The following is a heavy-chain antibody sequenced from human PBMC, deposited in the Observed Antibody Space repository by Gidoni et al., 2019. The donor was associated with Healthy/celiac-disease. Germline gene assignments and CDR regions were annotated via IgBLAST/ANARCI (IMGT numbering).Heavy chain of an antibody. CDR3: ARAGGVNGSGRNRDYYYGMDV. CDR2: INPNSGGT. Sequence: QVQLVQSGAEVKKPGASVKVSCKASGYTFTGYYMHWVRQAPGQGLEWMGWINPNSGGTNYAQKFQGWVTMTRDTSISTAYMELSRLRSDDTAVYYCARAGGVNGSGRNRDYYYGMDVWGQGTTVTVSS. J-gene: IGHJ6*02. D-gene: IGHD3-10*01. CDR1: GYTFTGYY. V-gene: IGHV1-2*04.